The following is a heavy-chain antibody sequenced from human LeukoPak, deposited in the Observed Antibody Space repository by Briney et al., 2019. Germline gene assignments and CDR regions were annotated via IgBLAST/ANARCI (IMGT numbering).Heavy chain of an antibody. CDR2: IYYSGST. V-gene: IGHV4-59*08. D-gene: IGHD3-10*01. CDR3: ARGLGGGAARFQR. Sequence: SETLSLTCTVSGGSISSYYWSWIRQPPGKGLEWIGYIYYSGSTNYNPSLKSRVTISVDTSKNQFSLKLSSVTAADTAVYYCARGLGGGAARFQRWGQGTLVTVSS. J-gene: IGHJ1*01. CDR1: GGSISSYY.